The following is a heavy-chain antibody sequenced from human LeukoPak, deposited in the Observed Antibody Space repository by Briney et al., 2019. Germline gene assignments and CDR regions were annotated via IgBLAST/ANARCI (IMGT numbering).Heavy chain of an antibody. CDR3: AREYCSSTSCSFDY. D-gene: IGHD2-2*01. Sequence: GGSLRLSCVASGLNFSNYAMHWVRQAPGKGPEWVAVVTYDGNRQYYADSVKGRVTISRDNSKNSLYLQMNSLRAEDTAVYYCAREYCSSTSCSFDYWGQGTLVTVSS. V-gene: IGHV3-30-3*01. CDR1: GLNFSNYA. J-gene: IGHJ4*02. CDR2: VTYDGNRQ.